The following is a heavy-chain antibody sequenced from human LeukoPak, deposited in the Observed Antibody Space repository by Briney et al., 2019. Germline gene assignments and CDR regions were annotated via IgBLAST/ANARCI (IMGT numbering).Heavy chain of an antibody. J-gene: IGHJ4*02. V-gene: IGHV3-74*03. CDR3: AYSDHFDT. D-gene: IGHD4-17*01. Sequence: PGGSLRLSCAASGFTVTTNYMTWVRQAPGKGLVWVSRGDGDGSHSTYADSVKGRFTISRDNAKNTLYLQMNRLTGEDTAVYYCAYSDHFDTWGQGTLVTVSS. CDR2: GDGDGSHS. CDR1: GFTVTTNY.